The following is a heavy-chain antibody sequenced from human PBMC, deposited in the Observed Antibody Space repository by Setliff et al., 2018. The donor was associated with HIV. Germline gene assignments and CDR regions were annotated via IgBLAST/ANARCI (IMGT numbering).Heavy chain of an antibody. J-gene: IGHJ3*02. V-gene: IGHV5-51*01. CDR3: ARPPKSYGSGSDAFDI. Sequence: GESLKISCKGSGYSFTSYWIGWVRQMPGKGLEWMGIIYPGDSDTRYSPSFQGQVTISADKSISTAYLQWSSLKASDTAIYYCARPPKSYGSGSDAFDIWGQGTMVTVSS. CDR1: GYSFTSYW. D-gene: IGHD3-10*01. CDR2: IYPGDSDT.